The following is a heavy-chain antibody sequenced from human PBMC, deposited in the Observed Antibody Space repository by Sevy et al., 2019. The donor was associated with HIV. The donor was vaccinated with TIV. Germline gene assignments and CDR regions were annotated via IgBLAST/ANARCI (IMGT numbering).Heavy chain of an antibody. D-gene: IGHD1-1*01. CDR1: GGSISGYS. CDR2: FYYSGST. J-gene: IGHJ6*03. V-gene: IGHV4-59*08. CDR3: ARLPRTGSYYYMDV. Sequence: SETPSLTCTVSGGSISGYSWTWIRQPPGKGLEWLGYFYYSGSTHYNPSLKSRVTISVDTSKNQFSLNLSSVTAADTAAYYCARLPRTGSYYYMDVWGKGTTVTVSS.